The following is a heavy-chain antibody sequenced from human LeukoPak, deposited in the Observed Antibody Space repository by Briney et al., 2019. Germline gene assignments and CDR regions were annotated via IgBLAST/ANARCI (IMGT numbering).Heavy chain of an antibody. CDR3: ARSRSGHFGD. CDR2: IYYSGST. Sequence: PSETLSLTCTVSGGSISGYYWSWIRQPPGKGLEWIGYIYYSGSTNYNPSLKSRVTISVDTSKNQFSLKLSSVTAADTAVYYCARSRSGHFGDWGQGTLVTVSS. V-gene: IGHV4-59*12. CDR1: GGSISGYY. D-gene: IGHD6-19*01. J-gene: IGHJ4*02.